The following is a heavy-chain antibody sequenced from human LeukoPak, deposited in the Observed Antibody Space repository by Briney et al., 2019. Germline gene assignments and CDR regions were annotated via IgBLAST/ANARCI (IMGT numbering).Heavy chain of an antibody. D-gene: IGHD6-19*01. CDR1: GGTFSSYA. Sequence: ASVKVSCKASGGTFSSYAISWVRQAPGQGLEWMGRIIPILGIANYAQKFQGRVTITADKSTSTAYMELSSLRSEDTAVYYCASVLSGIAVAGSFDPWGREPWSPSPQ. J-gene: IGHJ5*02. V-gene: IGHV1-69*04. CDR2: IIPILGIA. CDR3: ASVLSGIAVAGSFDP.